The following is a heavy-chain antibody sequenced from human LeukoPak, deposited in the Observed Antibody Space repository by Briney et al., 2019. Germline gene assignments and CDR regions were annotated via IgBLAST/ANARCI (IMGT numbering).Heavy chain of an antibody. CDR1: GYTFTGYY. CDR2: INPNSGGT. D-gene: IGHD3-3*01. Sequence: ASVKVSCKASGYTFTGYYMHWVRQAPGQGLEWMGRINPNSGGTNYAQKFQGRVTMTRDTSTSTVYMELSSLRSEDTAVYYCARDLRAYYDFWSGYFHGVYMDVWGKGTTVTVSS. J-gene: IGHJ6*03. CDR3: ARDLRAYYDFWSGYFHGVYMDV. V-gene: IGHV1-2*06.